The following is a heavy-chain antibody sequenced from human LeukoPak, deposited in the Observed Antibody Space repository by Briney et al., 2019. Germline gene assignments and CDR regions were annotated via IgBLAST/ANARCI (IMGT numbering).Heavy chain of an antibody. CDR2: IYYSGST. CDR3: ARLYGSGSYYMDV. D-gene: IGHD3-10*01. CDR1: GGSTSSGTYY. J-gene: IGHJ6*02. V-gene: IGHV4-39*01. Sequence: PSETLSLTCTVSGGSTSSGTYYWAWIRQPPGKGLEWIGSIYYSGSTYFNPSLKSRVTISVDTSKNQFSLKVRPVTAADTAVYYCARLYGSGSYYMDVWGQGTTVTVSS.